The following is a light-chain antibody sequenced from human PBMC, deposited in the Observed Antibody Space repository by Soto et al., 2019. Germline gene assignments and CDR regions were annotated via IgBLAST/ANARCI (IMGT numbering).Light chain of an antibody. J-gene: IGLJ2*01. CDR3: QTWGTGTVV. V-gene: IGLV4-69*02. Sequence: QPVLTQSPAASASLGASVKLTCTLSSGHTNYAIAWHQQRPDKGPRYLMKVNGDGSQTKGGGIPDRFSGSSSGAERYLTISSLQSEDEADYYCQTWGTGTVVFGGGTKLTVL. CDR1: SGHTNYA. CDR2: VNGDGSQ.